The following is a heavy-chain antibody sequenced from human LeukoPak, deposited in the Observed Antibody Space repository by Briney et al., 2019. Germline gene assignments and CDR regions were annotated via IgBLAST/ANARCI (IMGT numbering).Heavy chain of an antibody. CDR1: GFTFSSYA. CDR2: ISYDGSNK. J-gene: IGHJ4*02. CDR3: ARSGGMDLDY. D-gene: IGHD3-10*01. V-gene: IGHV3-30-3*01. Sequence: GGSLRLSCAASGFTFSSYAMHWVRQAPGKGLEWVAVISYDGSNKYYADSVKGRFTISRDNAKNSLYLQMNSLRAEDTAVYYCARSGGMDLDYWGQGTLVTVSS.